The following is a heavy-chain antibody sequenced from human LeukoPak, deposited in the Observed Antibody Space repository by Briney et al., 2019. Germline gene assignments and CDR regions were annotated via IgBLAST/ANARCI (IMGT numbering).Heavy chain of an antibody. CDR3: ATQQPDYYDSSGLGFDP. D-gene: IGHD3-22*01. J-gene: IGHJ5*02. CDR2: IYYSGST. V-gene: IGHV4-39*01. Sequence: PSETLSLTCTVSGGXISSSSYYWGWIRQPPGKGLEWIGSIYYSGSTYYNPSLKSRVTISVDTSKNQFSLKLSSVTAADTAVYYCATQQPDYYDSSGLGFDPWGQGTLVTVSS. CDR1: GGXISSSSYY.